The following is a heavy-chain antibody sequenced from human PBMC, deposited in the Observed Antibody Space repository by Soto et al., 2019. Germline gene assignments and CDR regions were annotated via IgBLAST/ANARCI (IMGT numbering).Heavy chain of an antibody. D-gene: IGHD6-19*01. V-gene: IGHV1-69*06. CDR3: ARSASGWYFSDY. J-gene: IGHJ4*02. Sequence: SVKVSCKASGGTFSGYAISWVRQAPGQGLEWMGGIIPIFGTANYAQKFQGRVTITADKSTSTAYMELSSLRSEDTAVYYCARSASGWYFSDYWGQGTLVTVSS. CDR1: GGTFSGYA. CDR2: IIPIFGTA.